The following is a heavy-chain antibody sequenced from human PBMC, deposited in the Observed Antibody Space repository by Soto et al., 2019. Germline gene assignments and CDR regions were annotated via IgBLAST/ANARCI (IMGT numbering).Heavy chain of an antibody. D-gene: IGHD6-19*01. CDR1: GFTFSSYA. CDR3: ARDISTVAADSTHAFDI. V-gene: IGHV3-7*01. J-gene: IGHJ3*02. Sequence: PGGSLRLSCAASGFTFSSYAMSWVRQAPGKGLEWVADIKQDGSEKYYVDSVKGRFTISRDNAKNSLYLQMNSLRAEDTAVYYCARDISTVAADSTHAFDIWGQGTMVTVSS. CDR2: IKQDGSEK.